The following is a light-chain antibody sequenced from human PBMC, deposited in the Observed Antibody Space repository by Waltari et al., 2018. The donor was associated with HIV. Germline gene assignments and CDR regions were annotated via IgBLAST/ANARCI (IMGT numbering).Light chain of an antibody. CDR1: SSNIEINT. J-gene: IGLJ3*02. V-gene: IGLV1-44*01. Sequence: QSVLTQPPSASGTPGQRVTISCSGSSSNIEINTVSWYQQFPGTAPQLLIYSSNQRPSAHPYRCAGAKSGTSAALAISGLQSEDEADYDCATWDDSLNGPVFGGGTKLTVL. CDR3: ATWDDSLNGPV. CDR2: SSN.